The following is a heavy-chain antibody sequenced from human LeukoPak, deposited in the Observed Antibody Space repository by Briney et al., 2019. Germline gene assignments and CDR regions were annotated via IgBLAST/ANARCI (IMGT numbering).Heavy chain of an antibody. CDR2: ISYDAISK. Sequence: GGSLRLSCAASGFSLSSYTMNWVRQAPGKGLEWVALISYDAISKYSADSVKGRFTISRDDSKNTLYLQMSSLRPEDTAVYYCARSSFFGVVHFDYWGQGTLVTVSS. CDR3: ARSSFFGVVHFDY. J-gene: IGHJ4*02. D-gene: IGHD3-3*01. V-gene: IGHV3-30*04. CDR1: GFSLSSYT.